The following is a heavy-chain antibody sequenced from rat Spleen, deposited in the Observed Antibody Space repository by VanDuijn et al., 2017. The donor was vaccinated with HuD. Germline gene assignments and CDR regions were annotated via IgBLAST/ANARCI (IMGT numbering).Heavy chain of an antibody. CDR1: GFTFSDYG. Sequence: EVQLVESGGGLVQPGRSLKLSCAASGFTFSDYGMAWVRQAPTKGLEWVATISYGDSSGHSITYYRDSVKGRFTISRDNAKSTLSLQMDSLRSEDTATYYCATRHYGYNSYFDYWGQGVMVTVSS. V-gene: IGHV5-29*01. D-gene: IGHD1-9*01. CDR2: ISYGDSSGHSIT. J-gene: IGHJ2*01. CDR3: ATRHYGYNSYFDY.